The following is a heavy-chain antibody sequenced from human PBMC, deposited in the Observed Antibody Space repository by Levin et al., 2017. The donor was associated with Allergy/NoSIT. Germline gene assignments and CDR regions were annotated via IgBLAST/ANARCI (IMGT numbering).Heavy chain of an antibody. D-gene: IGHD2/OR15-2a*01. Sequence: SCAASGFTFSSFGMHWVRQAPGKGLEWVAVISYDGSYKYYADSVKGRFTISRDNSKNTLYLQMNSLRPEDTAVYYCAAEDPNNSWGQGTLVTVSS. CDR1: GFTFSSFG. J-gene: IGHJ4*02. CDR2: ISYDGSYK. CDR3: AAEDPNNS. V-gene: IGHV3-30*03.